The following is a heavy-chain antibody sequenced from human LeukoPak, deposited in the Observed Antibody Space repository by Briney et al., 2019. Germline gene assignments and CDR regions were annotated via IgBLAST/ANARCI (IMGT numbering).Heavy chain of an antibody. CDR3: TTDPSRIAATDY. Sequence: GSLRLSCAASGFTFSSYGMHWVRQAPGKGLEWVAVIWYDGSNKYYADSVKGRFTISRDNSKNTLYLQMNSLRAEDTAVYYCTTDPSRIAATDYWGQGTLVTVSS. V-gene: IGHV3-33*01. CDR2: IWYDGSNK. D-gene: IGHD6-6*01. CDR1: GFTFSSYG. J-gene: IGHJ4*02.